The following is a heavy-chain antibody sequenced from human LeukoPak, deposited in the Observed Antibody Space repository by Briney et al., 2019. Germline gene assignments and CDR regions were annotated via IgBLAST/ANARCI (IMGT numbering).Heavy chain of an antibody. V-gene: IGHV3-23*01. CDR3: ARVDYYGSGTYYDF. CDR2: ISDSGGST. CDR1: GFTFSNYA. J-gene: IGHJ4*02. Sequence: GGSLRLSCAASGFTFSNYAMSWVRQAPGKGPEWVSAISDSGGSTYYADSVKGRFSISRDNAKNTLYLEMNSLRAEDTAVYYCARVDYYGSGTYYDFWGQGTLVTVSS. D-gene: IGHD3-10*01.